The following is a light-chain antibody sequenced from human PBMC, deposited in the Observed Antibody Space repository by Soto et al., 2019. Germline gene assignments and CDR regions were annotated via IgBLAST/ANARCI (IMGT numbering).Light chain of an antibody. CDR2: DAS. CDR3: QQYNSYSLWT. J-gene: IGKJ1*01. Sequence: DIQMTQSPSTLSASEGDRVTITCRASQSISSWLAWYQQKPGKAPKLLIYDASSLESGVPSRFSGSGSGTEFTLTISSLQPDDFATYYCQQYNSYSLWTFGQGTKVDIK. CDR1: QSISSW. V-gene: IGKV1-5*01.